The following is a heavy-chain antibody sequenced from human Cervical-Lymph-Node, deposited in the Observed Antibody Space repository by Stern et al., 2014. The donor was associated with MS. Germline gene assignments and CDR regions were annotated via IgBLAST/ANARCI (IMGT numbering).Heavy chain of an antibody. Sequence: QVQLQESGPGLLRPSETLSLTCTVSGASITSYYWSWIRQPPGKGLEWIGYIYYSGSTNYNPSLKSRVTISVDTSKNQFSLKLSSVTAADTAVYYCAQYYDFWSGYYANWFDPWGQGTLVTVSS. CDR1: GASITSYY. CDR3: AQYYDFWSGYYANWFDP. D-gene: IGHD3-3*01. J-gene: IGHJ5*02. V-gene: IGHV4-59*01. CDR2: IYYSGST.